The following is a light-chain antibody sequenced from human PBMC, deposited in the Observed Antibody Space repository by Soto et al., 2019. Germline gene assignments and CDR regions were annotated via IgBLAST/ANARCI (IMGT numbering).Light chain of an antibody. CDR1: SGHSSYI. Sequence: QPVLTQSSPASASLGSSVKLTCTLSSGHSSYIIAWHQQQPGKAPRYLMKLEGSGSYNKGSGVPDRFSGSSSGADRYLTISNLQFEDEAAYYCETWDSNTHTVFGGGTKLTVL. CDR2: LEGSGSY. CDR3: ETWDSNTHTV. V-gene: IGLV4-60*02. J-gene: IGLJ3*02.